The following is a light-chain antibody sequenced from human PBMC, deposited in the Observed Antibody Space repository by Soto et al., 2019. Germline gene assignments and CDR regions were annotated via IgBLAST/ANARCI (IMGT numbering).Light chain of an antibody. Sequence: EIVLTQSPATLSLSPGEVATLSCRASQSVSSFLAWYQQRPGQAPRLLIYDASNRATGIPARFSGRGSGTDFTLTISSLEPEDFAVYYCQQRSNWSLTFGGGTKVEIK. CDR2: DAS. V-gene: IGKV3-11*01. CDR3: QQRSNWSLT. CDR1: QSVSSF. J-gene: IGKJ4*02.